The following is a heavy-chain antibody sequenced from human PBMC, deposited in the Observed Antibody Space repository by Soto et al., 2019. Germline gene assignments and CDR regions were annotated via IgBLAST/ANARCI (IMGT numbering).Heavy chain of an antibody. D-gene: IGHD3-22*01. Sequence: GASVKVSCKASGGTFSSYAISWVRQAPGQGLEWMGGIIPIFGTANYAQKFQGRVTITADESTSTAYMELSSLRSEDTAVYYCASRDHYYDSSGYYVGRYYYGMDVWGQGTTVTVSS. CDR1: GGTFSSYA. V-gene: IGHV1-69*13. J-gene: IGHJ6*02. CDR2: IIPIFGTA. CDR3: ASRDHYYDSSGYYVGRYYYGMDV.